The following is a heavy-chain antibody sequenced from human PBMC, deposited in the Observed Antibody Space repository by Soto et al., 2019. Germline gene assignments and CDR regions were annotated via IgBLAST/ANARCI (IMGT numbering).Heavy chain of an antibody. D-gene: IGHD6-13*01. CDR1: VFTFSDYY. CDR2: ISSSSGTI. V-gene: IGHV3-11*01. J-gene: IGHJ4*02. Sequence: GGSLRISCASSVFTFSDYYMTWIRQAPGSGLEWVSYISSSSGTISYANSVKGRFTISRDNAQNSLYLQMTSLRAEDTAVYYCARGTYRSKTDFDYWGQGTMVTVSS. CDR3: ARGTYRSKTDFDY.